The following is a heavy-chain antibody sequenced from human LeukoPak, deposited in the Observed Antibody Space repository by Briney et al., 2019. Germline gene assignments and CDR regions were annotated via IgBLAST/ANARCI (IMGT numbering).Heavy chain of an antibody. D-gene: IGHD1-26*01. V-gene: IGHV4-38-2*01. CDR3: ARKLHTSIGAGAFDY. CDR2: IYHSGST. J-gene: IGHJ4*01. CDR1: GYSISGGSY. Sequence: PSETLSLTCAVSGYSISGGSYRGLIRQPPGNGLEGTGSIYHSGSTYYNESLKSRFTISVDKSTNYLYLQLNCFIAADMAVYYCARKLHTSIGAGAFDYWGHETLVTVSS.